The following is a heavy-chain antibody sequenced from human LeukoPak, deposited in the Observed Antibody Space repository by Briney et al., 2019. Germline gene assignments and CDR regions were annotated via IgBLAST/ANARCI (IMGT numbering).Heavy chain of an antibody. D-gene: IGHD3-3*02. CDR3: ARKIHLWEFDC. V-gene: IGHV4-59*08. J-gene: IGHJ4*02. CDR2: IYYSGST. Sequence: SETLSLTCTVSGGSISSYYCSWIRQPPGKGLEWIGYIYYSGSTYYNPSLRSRVTISVDTSKNLFSLKLTSVSAADTAVYYCARKIHLWEFDCWGQGTLVTLS. CDR1: GGSISSYY.